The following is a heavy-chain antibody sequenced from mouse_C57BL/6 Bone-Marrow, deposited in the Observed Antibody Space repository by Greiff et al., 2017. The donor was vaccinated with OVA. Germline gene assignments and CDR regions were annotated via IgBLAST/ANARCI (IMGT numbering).Heavy chain of an antibody. CDR3: ASLFITTKGY. J-gene: IGHJ2*01. CDR1: GYTFTSYW. Sequence: QVQLQQPGAELVKPGASVKLSCKASGYTFTSYWMHWVKQRPGQGLEWIGMIHTNSGSTNYNEKFKSKATLTVDKSSSTAYMQLSSLTSEDSAVYYCASLFITTKGYWGQGTTLTVSS. D-gene: IGHD1-1*01. CDR2: IHTNSGST. V-gene: IGHV1-64*01.